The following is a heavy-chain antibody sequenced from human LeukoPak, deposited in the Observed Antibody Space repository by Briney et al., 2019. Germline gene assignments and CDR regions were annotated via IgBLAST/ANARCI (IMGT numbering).Heavy chain of an antibody. CDR1: GGSISSSSYY. Sequence: SETLSLTCTVSGGSISSSSYYWGWIRQPPGKGLEWIGSIYYSGSTYYNPSLKSRVTISVDTSKNQFSLKLSSVTAADTAVYYCARGTIAAAGVTYYFDYWGQGTLVIVSS. CDR2: IYYSGST. J-gene: IGHJ4*02. CDR3: ARGTIAAAGVTYYFDY. V-gene: IGHV4-39*07. D-gene: IGHD6-13*01.